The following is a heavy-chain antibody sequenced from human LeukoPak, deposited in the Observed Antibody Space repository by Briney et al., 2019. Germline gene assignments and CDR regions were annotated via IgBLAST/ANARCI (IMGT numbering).Heavy chain of an antibody. CDR1: GYTLTELS. D-gene: IGHD6-13*01. CDR3: VTQRDIAAAGTFDLAFT. V-gene: IGHV1-24*01. J-gene: IGHJ4*02. CDR2: FDPEDGET. Sequence: ASVKVSCKVSGYTLTELSMHWVRQAPGKGLEWMGGFDPEDGETIYAQKFQGRVTMTEDTSTDTAYMELSSLRSEDTAVYYCVTQRDIAAAGTFDLAFTWGQGTLVTVSS.